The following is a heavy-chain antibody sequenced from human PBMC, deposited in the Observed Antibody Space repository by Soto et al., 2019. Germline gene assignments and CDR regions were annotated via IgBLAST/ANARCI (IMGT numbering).Heavy chain of an antibody. J-gene: IGHJ4*02. D-gene: IGHD3-10*01. V-gene: IGHV1-3*01. CDR1: GYTFTNYA. CDR3: ARFSGDGSGNNFDN. CDR2: INAGDGNT. Sequence: ASVKVSCKASGYTFTNYAIHWVRQAPGQSLEWMGRINAGDGNTRYPQSSQGRVTITRDTSASTAYMELSSLRSEDTAVYYCARFSGDGSGNNFDNWGQGNLVTFSS.